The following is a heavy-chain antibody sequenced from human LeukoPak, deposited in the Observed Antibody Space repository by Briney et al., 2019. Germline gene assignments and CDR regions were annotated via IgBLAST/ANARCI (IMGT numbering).Heavy chain of an antibody. D-gene: IGHD4-17*01. CDR2: TWYDGSNK. Sequence: GRSLKLSCAASGFIFSSYGMHWVRQAPGKGLEWVAVTWYDGSNKYYADAVKGRFTISRDNSKNTLYLQMNSLRAEDTAVYFCARDHGDYSGKDYWGQGTLVTISS. CDR1: GFIFSSYG. J-gene: IGHJ4*02. V-gene: IGHV3-33*01. CDR3: ARDHGDYSGKDY.